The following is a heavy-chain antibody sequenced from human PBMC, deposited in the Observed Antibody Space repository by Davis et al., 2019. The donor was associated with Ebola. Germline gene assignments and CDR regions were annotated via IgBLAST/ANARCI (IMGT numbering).Heavy chain of an antibody. CDR1: GGSISRGGSY. Sequence: PSEPLSPTCTVPGGSISRGGSYWTWIRQHPGKGLEWIGYIYYSGSTYYKPSLKSRVTISLDPSKNQFSLNLYSVTAADTAVYYCARDLRYDSSSYDYYYYMDVWGKGTTVSVSS. CDR3: ARDLRYDSSSYDYYYYMDV. CDR2: IYYSGST. V-gene: IGHV4-31*03. J-gene: IGHJ6*03. D-gene: IGHD3-22*01.